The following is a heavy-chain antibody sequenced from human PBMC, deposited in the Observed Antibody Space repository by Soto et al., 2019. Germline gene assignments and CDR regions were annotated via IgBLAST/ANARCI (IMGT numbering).Heavy chain of an antibody. V-gene: IGHV3-15*01. J-gene: IGHJ4*02. CDR1: GFTFSNAW. Sequence: EVQLVESGGDLVKPGGSLRLSCAASGFTFSNAWMSWVRQAPGKGLEWVGRIKSKTDGGTTDYAAHVKGRFTIPRDDSKNTPYLEMNSLKTEDPAVYYWTTGGGSGGYGYWGQGTLVTVSS. CDR3: TTGGGSGGYGY. D-gene: IGHD2-15*01. CDR2: IKSKTDGGTT.